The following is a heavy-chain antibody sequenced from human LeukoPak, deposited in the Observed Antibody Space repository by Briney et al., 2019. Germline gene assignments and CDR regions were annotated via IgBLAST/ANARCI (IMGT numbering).Heavy chain of an antibody. V-gene: IGHV3-30-3*01. CDR1: GFTFSSYA. CDR2: ISYDGSNK. D-gene: IGHD6-6*01. J-gene: IGHJ6*02. Sequence: GSLRLSCAASGFTFSSYAMHWVRQAPGKGLEWVAVISYDGSNKYYADSVKGRFTISRDNSKNTLYLQMNSLRAEDTAVYYCARDPSSSSFRLVGYYYGMDVWGQGTTVTVSS. CDR3: ARDPSSSSFRLVGYYYGMDV.